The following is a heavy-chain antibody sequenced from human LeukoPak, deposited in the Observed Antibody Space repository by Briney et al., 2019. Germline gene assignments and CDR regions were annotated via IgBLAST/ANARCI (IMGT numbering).Heavy chain of an antibody. J-gene: IGHJ5*02. Sequence: GASVKVSCKASGYTFTGYYMHWVRQAPGQGLEWMGWINPNSGGTNYAQKFQGRVTMTRDTSISTAYMELSRLRSDDTAVYYCARGGTSSSDKYNWFDPWGQGTLVTVSS. CDR1: GYTFTGYY. V-gene: IGHV1-2*02. D-gene: IGHD6-6*01. CDR3: ARGGTSSSDKYNWFDP. CDR2: INPNSGGT.